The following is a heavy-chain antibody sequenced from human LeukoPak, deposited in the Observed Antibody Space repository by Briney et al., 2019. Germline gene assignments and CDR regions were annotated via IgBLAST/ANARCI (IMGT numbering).Heavy chain of an antibody. J-gene: IGHJ4*02. CDR1: GYTFTSCD. D-gene: IGHD6-19*01. CDR3: TRGSSGRRDN. CDR2: MNPNSGNT. V-gene: IGHV1-8*01. Sequence: AAVKVSCKASGYTFTSCDINWVRQATGQGLEWMGWMNPNSGNTGYGQSFQGRITMTRDISIGTAYMELSNLTSEDTAIYYCTRGSSGRRDNWGQGTLVTVS.